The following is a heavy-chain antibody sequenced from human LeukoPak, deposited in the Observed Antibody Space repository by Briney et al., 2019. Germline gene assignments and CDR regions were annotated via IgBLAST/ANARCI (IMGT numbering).Heavy chain of an antibody. J-gene: IGHJ4*02. CDR2: INPSGGST. D-gene: IGHD3-10*01. CDR1: GYTFTSYG. Sequence: GASVKVSCKASGYTFTSYGISWVRQAPGQGLEWMGIINPSGGSTSYAQKFQGRVTMTRDMSTSTVYMELSSLRSEDTAVYYCARGKFGHSSSLSPYGSGSYEAFDYWGQGTLVTVSS. CDR3: ARGKFGHSSSLSPYGSGSYEAFDY. V-gene: IGHV1-46*01.